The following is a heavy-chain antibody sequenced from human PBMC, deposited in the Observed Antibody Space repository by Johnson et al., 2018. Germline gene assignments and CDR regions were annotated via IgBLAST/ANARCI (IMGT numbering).Heavy chain of an antibody. CDR2: IYAGDSDT. Sequence: VQLVQSGAEVKKPGESLWLSCQGSGYSFSDYWIGWVRQMPGKGLEWMGIIYAGDSDTIYNPSFEGQVTISVDKFVSTAYLQWNSLQASDSAMYYCARPMGSCSGGSCYLDYWGQGTLVTVSS. J-gene: IGHJ4*02. V-gene: IGHV5-51*01. CDR3: ARPMGSCSGGSCYLDY. D-gene: IGHD2-15*01. CDR1: GYSFSDYW.